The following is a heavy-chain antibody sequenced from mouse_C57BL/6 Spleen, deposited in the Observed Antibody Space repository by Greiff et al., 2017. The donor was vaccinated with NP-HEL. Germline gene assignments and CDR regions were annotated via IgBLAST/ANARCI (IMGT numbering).Heavy chain of an antibody. J-gene: IGHJ4*01. Sequence: QVQLQQPGAELVKPGASVKLSCKASGYTFTSYWMHWVKQRPGRGLEWIGRIDPNSGGTKYNEKFKSKATLTVDNPTSTAYMQLSSLTSEDSAVYYGARPRRYDYDRDYYAMDYWGQGTSVTVSS. D-gene: IGHD2-4*01. CDR2: IDPNSGGT. V-gene: IGHV1-72*01. CDR1: GYTFTSYW. CDR3: ARPRRYDYDRDYYAMDY.